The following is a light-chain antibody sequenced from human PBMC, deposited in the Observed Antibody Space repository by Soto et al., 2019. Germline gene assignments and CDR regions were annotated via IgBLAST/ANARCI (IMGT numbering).Light chain of an antibody. CDR1: TSDIGNYNA. J-gene: IGLJ1*01. Sequence: QSLLTQPASVSGSPGQSITIPCTGTTSDIGNYNAVSWYQQHPGKAPKLIIYEVTNRPSGVSDRFSGSKSGNAASLTISGLQAEDEANYYCISYTDRQSYLFGTGTKVTVL. CDR2: EVT. V-gene: IGLV2-14*01. CDR3: ISYTDRQSYL.